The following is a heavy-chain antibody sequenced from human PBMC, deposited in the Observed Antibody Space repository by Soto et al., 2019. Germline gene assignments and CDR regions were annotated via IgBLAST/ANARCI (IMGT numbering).Heavy chain of an antibody. Sequence: SETLSLTCTVSGGSISSSSCHWGWIRQPPGKGLEWIASIKYSGTTFYNPSLKSRVTLSVDTSKNQFALKLSSVTAAETAVYYCVRSSIAPRLFMYPFDYWGQGTLVTVSS. J-gene: IGHJ4*02. CDR2: IKYSGTT. V-gene: IGHV4-39*01. D-gene: IGHD6-6*01. CDR3: VRSSIAPRLFMYPFDY. CDR1: GGSISSSSCH.